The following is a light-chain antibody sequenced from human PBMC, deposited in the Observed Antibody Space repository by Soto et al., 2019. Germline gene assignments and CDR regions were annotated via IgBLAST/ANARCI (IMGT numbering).Light chain of an antibody. CDR1: QNIGNY. V-gene: IGKV1-27*01. Sequence: DIQMTQSPSSLSAFVGDRVTITCRASQNIGNYLAWYQQKPGRAPELLIYAASNLQRAVPSRFRGSGSGTHFTLTISSLQPDDAATYYCQKYNSYIYTFGPGTKVDIK. CDR3: QKYNSYIYT. CDR2: AAS. J-gene: IGKJ3*01.